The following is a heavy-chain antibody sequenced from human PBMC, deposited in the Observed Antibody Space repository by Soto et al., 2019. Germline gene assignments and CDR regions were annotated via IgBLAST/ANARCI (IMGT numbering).Heavy chain of an antibody. CDR3: ARGGFYDSSGARNYYYYGMNV. V-gene: IGHV1-18*01. CDR1: GYTFTSYA. D-gene: IGHD3-22*01. CDR2: VRGDNGHT. Sequence: ASVKVSCKASGYTFTSYAMHWVRQAPGQGLEWMGWVRGDNGHTNYAQILQGRVSMTTDTSTKTAYMELRSLRSDDTAMYYCARGGFYDSSGARNYYYYGMNVWGQGTTVTVS. J-gene: IGHJ6*02.